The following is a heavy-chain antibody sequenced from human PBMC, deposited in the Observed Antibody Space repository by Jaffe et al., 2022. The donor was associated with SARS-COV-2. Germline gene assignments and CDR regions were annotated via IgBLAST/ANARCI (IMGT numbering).Heavy chain of an antibody. CDR3: ARVESGRQKDWWGDY. V-gene: IGHV1-8*01. J-gene: IGHJ4*02. Sequence: QVQLVQSGAEVKKPGASVKVSCKASGYTFTTYDINWVRQAAGQGLEWMGWISPNSGSTGYAQKFQGRITMTRDTSISTAYMELNSLRSDDTAVYYCARVESGRQKDWWGDYWGQGMLVTVSS. CDR1: GYTFTTYD. D-gene: IGHD2-15*01. CDR2: ISPNSGST.